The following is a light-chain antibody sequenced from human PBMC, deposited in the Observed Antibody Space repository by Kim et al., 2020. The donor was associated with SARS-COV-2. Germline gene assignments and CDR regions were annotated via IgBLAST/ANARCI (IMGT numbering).Light chain of an antibody. J-gene: IGLJ3*02. CDR2: RNN. CDR1: NDDVSTQG. CDR3: SAWDSSLNVWV. Sequence: QTPTLTCTGNNDDVSTQGTAWLRQHQGHPPNLLSYRNNNRPSGISERFSASRSGDTASLTITGLQPEDETYYYCSAWDSSLNVWVFGGGTQLTVL. V-gene: IGLV10-54*04.